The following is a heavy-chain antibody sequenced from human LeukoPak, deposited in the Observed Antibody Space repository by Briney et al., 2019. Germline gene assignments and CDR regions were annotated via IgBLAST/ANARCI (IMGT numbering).Heavy chain of an antibody. D-gene: IGHD3-22*01. CDR2: ISPYNGNT. CDR3: ARGIYYYYTSGHGAFDY. J-gene: IGHJ4*02. V-gene: IGHV1-18*01. Sequence: ASVKVSCKTSGYTFTNYGISWVRQAPGQGLEWMGWISPYNGNTNYARKFQGRVTLTTDTSTSTAHMELRSLRSDDTALYYCARGIYYYYTSGHGAFDYWGQGTLVTVSS. CDR1: GYTFTNYG.